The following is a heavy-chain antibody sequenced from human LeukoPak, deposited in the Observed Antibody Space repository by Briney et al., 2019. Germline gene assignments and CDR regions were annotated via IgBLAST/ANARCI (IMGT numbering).Heavy chain of an antibody. Sequence: GGSLRLSCAASGFTFSSYEMNWVRQAPGKGLEWVSYISSSGSTIYYADSVKGRFTISRDNAKNSLYLQMNSLRAEDTAVCYCARDSSPIDYWGQGTLVTVSS. CDR2: ISSSGSTI. CDR1: GFTFSSYE. D-gene: IGHD6-13*01. J-gene: IGHJ4*02. V-gene: IGHV3-48*03. CDR3: ARDSSPIDY.